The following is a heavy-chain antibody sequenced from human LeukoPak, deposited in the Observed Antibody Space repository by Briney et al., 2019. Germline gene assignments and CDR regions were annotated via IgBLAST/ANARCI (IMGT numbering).Heavy chain of an antibody. J-gene: IGHJ6*02. CDR3: TRVLGYYDSSGYYYYYYGMDV. Sequence: PGGSLRLSCTASGFTFGDYAMSWVRQAPGKGLEWVGFIRSKAYGGTTEYAASVKGRFTISRDDSKSIAYLQMNSLKTEDTAVYYCTRVLGYYDSSGYYYYYYGMDVWGQGTTVTVSS. V-gene: IGHV3-49*04. CDR1: GFTFGDYA. D-gene: IGHD3-22*01. CDR2: IRSKAYGGTT.